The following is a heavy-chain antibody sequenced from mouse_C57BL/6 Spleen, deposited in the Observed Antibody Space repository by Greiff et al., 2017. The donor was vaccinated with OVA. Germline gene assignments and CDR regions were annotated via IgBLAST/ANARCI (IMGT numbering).Heavy chain of an antibody. V-gene: IGHV1-42*01. Sequence: VQLQQSGPELVKPGASVKISCKASGYSFTGYYMNWVKQSPEKGLECIGDINPGTGGTTYNEKFKAKATLTVDKSSSTAYMQLKSLTSEDDAAYYYAASLRGFDVWGTGTTVTVSS. CDR2: INPGTGGT. CDR1: GYSFTGYY. D-gene: IGHD1-1*01. J-gene: IGHJ1*03. CDR3: AASLRGFDV.